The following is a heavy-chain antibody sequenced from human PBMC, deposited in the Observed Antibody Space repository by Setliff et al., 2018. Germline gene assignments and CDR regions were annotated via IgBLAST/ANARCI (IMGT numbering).Heavy chain of an antibody. D-gene: IGHD3-10*01. Sequence: ASETLTLTCRVSGGSISSGNYYWGLIRQPPGKGLEWVATIYYSGSTYSNPSLKSRLIISVDAPDNQFSVKLSSVTAADTAVYYCARHKSNGSGSYPSLYMDVWGKGIMVTVSS. J-gene: IGHJ6*03. CDR3: ARHKSNGSGSYPSLYMDV. CDR2: IYYSGST. CDR1: GGSISSGNYY. V-gene: IGHV4-39*01.